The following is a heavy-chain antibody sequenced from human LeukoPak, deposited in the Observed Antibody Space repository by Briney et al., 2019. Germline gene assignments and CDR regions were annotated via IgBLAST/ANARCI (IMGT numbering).Heavy chain of an antibody. CDR3: ARDSSRIRVGSPKVFQH. CDR2: INTNTGNP. J-gene: IGHJ1*01. Sequence: ASVKVSCKASGCTFTSYAMNWVRQAPGQGLEWMGWINTNTGNPTYAQGFTGRFVFSLDTSVSMAYLQISSLKAEDTAVYYCARDSSRIRVGSPKVFQHWGQGTLVTVSS. V-gene: IGHV7-4-1*04. D-gene: IGHD2-15*01. CDR1: GCTFTSYA.